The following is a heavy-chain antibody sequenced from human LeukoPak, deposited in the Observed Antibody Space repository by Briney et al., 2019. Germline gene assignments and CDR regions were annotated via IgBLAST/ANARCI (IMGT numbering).Heavy chain of an antibody. D-gene: IGHD1-26*01. Sequence: GASVKVSCKASGYTFSSYYMHWVRQAPGQGLEWMGWINPNSGGTNYAQKFQGRVTMTRDTSISTASMELSRLTPGDTAVYYCARGGVGATTYWGQGTLVTVSS. CDR2: INPNSGGT. V-gene: IGHV1-2*02. CDR1: GYTFSSYY. CDR3: ARGGVGATTY. J-gene: IGHJ4*02.